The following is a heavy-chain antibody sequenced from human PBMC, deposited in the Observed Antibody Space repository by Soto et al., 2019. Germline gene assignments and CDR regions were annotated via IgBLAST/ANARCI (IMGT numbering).Heavy chain of an antibody. J-gene: IGHJ3*02. D-gene: IGHD1-1*01. Sequence: VGSLRLSCAASGFTFSSYSMNWVRQAPGKGLEWVSSISSSSSYIYYADSVKGRFTISRDNAKNSLYLQMNSLRAEDTAVYYCARTGTTNAFDIWGQGTMVTVSS. CDR3: ARTGTTNAFDI. CDR2: ISSSSSYI. V-gene: IGHV3-21*01. CDR1: GFTFSSYS.